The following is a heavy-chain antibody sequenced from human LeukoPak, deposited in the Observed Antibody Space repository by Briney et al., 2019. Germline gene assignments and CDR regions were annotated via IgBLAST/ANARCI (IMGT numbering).Heavy chain of an antibody. V-gene: IGHV1-46*03. D-gene: IGHD1-14*01. J-gene: IGHJ4*02. CDR2: INPSGGST. CDR1: GCTFTSYY. CDR3: ARHQNLYKYFDY. Sequence: ASVKVSCKASGCTFTSYYMHWVRQAPGQGLEWMGIINPSGGSTSYAQKFQGRVTMTRDTSTSTVYMELSSLRSEDTAVYYCARHQNLYKYFDYWGQGTLVTVSS.